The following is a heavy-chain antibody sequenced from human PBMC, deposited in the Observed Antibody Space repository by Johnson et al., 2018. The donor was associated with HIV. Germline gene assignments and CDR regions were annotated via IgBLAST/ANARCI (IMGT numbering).Heavy chain of an antibody. J-gene: IGHJ3*02. D-gene: IGHD6-13*01. Sequence: VQLVESGGGLVQPVESLRLSCAASGFTFSSYDMHWVRQSTGKGLEWVSGIGAAGETHYPDPVKGRFTVSRDNANHSLYLHMNNLRVGDTAVYYCARAYGRGLGYSNSWRDAFDIWGQGTMVTVSS. CDR3: ARAYGRGLGYSNSWRDAFDI. CDR1: GFTFSSYD. V-gene: IGHV3-13*01. CDR2: IGAAGET.